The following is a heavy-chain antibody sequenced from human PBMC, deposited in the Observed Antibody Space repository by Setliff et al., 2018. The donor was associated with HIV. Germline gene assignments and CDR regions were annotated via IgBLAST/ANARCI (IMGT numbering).Heavy chain of an antibody. CDR3: ARQGLVLVPASIDWRLPPRPIDY. J-gene: IGHJ4*02. CDR1: GYLISGGVY. D-gene: IGHD2-2*01. Sequence: SETLSLTCEVSGYLISGGVYWGWIRQPTGKALEWIGNIYNSGSTYYNPSLKSRIAISVDTSKNQFSLRLSSVTAADTAVYYCARQGLVLVPASIDWRLPPRPIDYWGQGALVTVSS. V-gene: IGHV4-38-2*01. CDR2: IYNSGST.